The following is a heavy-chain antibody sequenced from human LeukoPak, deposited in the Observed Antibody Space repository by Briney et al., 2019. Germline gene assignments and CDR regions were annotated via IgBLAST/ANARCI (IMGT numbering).Heavy chain of an antibody. Sequence: SQTLSLTCAISGDSVSSNSAAWNWIRQSPSRGLEWLGRTYYRSKWYNDYAVSVKSRITINPDTSKNQFTLQLNSVTPEDTAVYYCARAGGGGVIHYYYYYMDVWGKGTTVTVSS. D-gene: IGHD3-16*01. CDR1: GDSVSSNSAA. CDR2: TYYRSKWYN. CDR3: ARAGGGGVIHYYYYYMDV. V-gene: IGHV6-1*01. J-gene: IGHJ6*03.